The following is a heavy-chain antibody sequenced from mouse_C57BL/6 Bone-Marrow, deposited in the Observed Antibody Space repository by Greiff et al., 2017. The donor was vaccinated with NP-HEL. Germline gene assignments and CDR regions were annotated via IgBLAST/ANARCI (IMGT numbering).Heavy chain of an antibody. Sequence: EVQLQQSGPELVKPGASVKISCKASGYSFTGYYMNWVKQSPEKSLEWIGEINPSTGGTTYNQKFKAKATLTVDKSSSTAYMQLKSLTSEDSAVYYCARWTVVATHWYFDVWGTGTTVTVSS. D-gene: IGHD1-1*01. CDR1: GYSFTGYY. CDR3: ARWTVVATHWYFDV. V-gene: IGHV1-42*01. CDR2: INPSTGGT. J-gene: IGHJ1*03.